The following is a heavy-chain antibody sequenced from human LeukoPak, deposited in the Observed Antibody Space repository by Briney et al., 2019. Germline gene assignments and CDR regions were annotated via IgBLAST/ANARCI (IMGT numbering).Heavy chain of an antibody. CDR3: ARDGYGDRDDAFDI. V-gene: IGHV4-38-2*02. Sequence: SETLSLTCAVSGYSISSGYYWGWIRQPPGKGLEWIGCIYHSGSTYYNPSLKSRVTISVDTSKNQFSLKLSSVTAADTAVYYCARDGYGDRDDAFDIWGQGTMVTVSS. J-gene: IGHJ3*02. D-gene: IGHD4-17*01. CDR1: GYSISSGYY. CDR2: IYHSGST.